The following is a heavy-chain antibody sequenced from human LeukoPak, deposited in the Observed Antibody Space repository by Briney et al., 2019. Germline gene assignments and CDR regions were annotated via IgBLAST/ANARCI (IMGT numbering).Heavy chain of an antibody. CDR3: ARGGNYYNEAFDI. V-gene: IGHV3-48*01. J-gene: IGHJ3*02. Sequence: PGGSLRLSCAASGFTVSSNYMNWVRQAPGKGLEWISYISSSSGTMLYSDSVKGRFTISRDNARNSLFLPMSSLRAEGTAVYFCARGGNYYNEAFDIWGRGTMVTVSS. CDR2: ISSSSGTM. CDR1: GFTVSSNY. D-gene: IGHD1-26*01.